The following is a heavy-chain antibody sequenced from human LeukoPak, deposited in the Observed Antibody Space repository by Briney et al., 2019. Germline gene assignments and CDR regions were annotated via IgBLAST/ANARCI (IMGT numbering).Heavy chain of an antibody. CDR3: AREYYGDYRWLSFDY. Sequence: SETLSLTCTVSGGSISSSTYYWGWIRQPPGKGLEWIGSIFSRGSIYYNPSLKSRVTISVDTSKNQFSLKLSSVTAADTAVYYCAREYYGDYRWLSFDYWGQGTLVTVSS. D-gene: IGHD4-17*01. CDR2: IFSRGSI. J-gene: IGHJ4*02. V-gene: IGHV4-39*07. CDR1: GGSISSSTYY.